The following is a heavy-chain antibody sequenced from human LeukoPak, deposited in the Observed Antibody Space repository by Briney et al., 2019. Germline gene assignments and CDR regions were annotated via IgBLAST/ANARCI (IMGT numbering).Heavy chain of an antibody. CDR2: IYHSGST. J-gene: IGHJ4*02. V-gene: IGHV4-38-2*02. Sequence: SETLSLTCTVSGYSISSGYYWGWIRQPPGKGLEWIGRIYHSGSTYYNPCLKSRVTISVDTSKNQFSLKLSSVTAADTAVYYCARVDFWSGYLFYFDYWGQGTLVTVSS. CDR3: ARVDFWSGYLFYFDY. CDR1: GYSISSGYY. D-gene: IGHD3-3*01.